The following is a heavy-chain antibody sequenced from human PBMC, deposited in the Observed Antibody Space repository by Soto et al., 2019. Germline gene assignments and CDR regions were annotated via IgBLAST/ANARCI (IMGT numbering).Heavy chain of an antibody. CDR3: ARGSIAVAGSFDY. Sequence: EVQLVESGGGLVQPGGSLRLSCAASGFTVSSNYMSWVRQAPGKGLEWVSVIYSGGSTYYADSVKGRFTISRDNSKNTRYLQMNSLRAEDTAGYYWARGSIAVAGSFDYWGQGTLVTVSS. CDR2: IYSGGST. CDR1: GFTVSSNY. D-gene: IGHD6-19*01. V-gene: IGHV3-66*01. J-gene: IGHJ4*02.